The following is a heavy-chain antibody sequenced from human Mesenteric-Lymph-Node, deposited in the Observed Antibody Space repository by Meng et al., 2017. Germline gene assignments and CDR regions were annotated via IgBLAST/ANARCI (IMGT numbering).Heavy chain of an antibody. D-gene: IGHD3-22*01. CDR2: IYYSGCT. CDR3: ARDGDSSGYGNNWFDP. J-gene: IGHJ5*02. V-gene: IGHV4-59*01. Sequence: ESLKISCTVSGGSISSYYWSWIRQPPGKGLEWIGYIYYSGCTNYNPSLKSRVTISVDTSKNQFSLKLSSVTAADTAVYYCARDGDSSGYGNNWFDPWGQGTLVTVSS. CDR1: GGSISSYY.